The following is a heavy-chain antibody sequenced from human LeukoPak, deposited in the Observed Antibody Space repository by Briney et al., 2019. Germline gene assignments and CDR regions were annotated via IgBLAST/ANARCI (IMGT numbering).Heavy chain of an antibody. CDR3: ARVSDWMGWFDP. Sequence: GSLRLSCAASGFTFSSYWMHWVRQAPGKGLVWVSRINSDGSSTSYADSVKGRFTISRDNAKNTLYLQMNSLRAEDTAVYYCARVSDWMGWFDPWGQGTLVTVSS. CDR1: GFTFSSYW. CDR2: INSDGSST. D-gene: IGHD6-19*01. V-gene: IGHV3-74*01. J-gene: IGHJ5*02.